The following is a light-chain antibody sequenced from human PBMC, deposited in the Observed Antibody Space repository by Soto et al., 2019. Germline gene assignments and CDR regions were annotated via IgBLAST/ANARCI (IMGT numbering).Light chain of an antibody. J-gene: IGKJ1*01. Sequence: DIQMTQYPSSLSASVGDRVTITCRASQSISSYLKWYQQKPWKAPKLLIYAASSLQSGVPSSFSGSGSETDFTLTISSLQPEDFATYYCQQSYSTPPWTCGQGTKVQIK. CDR2: AAS. V-gene: IGKV1-39*01. CDR1: QSISSY. CDR3: QQSYSTPPWT.